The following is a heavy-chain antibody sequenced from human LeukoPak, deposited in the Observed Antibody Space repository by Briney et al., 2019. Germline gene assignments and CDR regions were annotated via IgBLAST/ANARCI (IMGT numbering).Heavy chain of an antibody. Sequence: SETLSLTCAVYGGSFSGYYWSWIRQPPGKGLEWIGEINHSGSTNYNPPLKRRVTISVDTSKNQFSLKLSSVTAADPAVYYCARGPNYWGSLKYFDYLGQGTPVTVSS. CDR3: ARGPNYWGSLKYFDY. CDR1: GGSFSGYY. CDR2: INHSGST. D-gene: IGHD7-27*01. V-gene: IGHV4-34*01. J-gene: IGHJ4*02.